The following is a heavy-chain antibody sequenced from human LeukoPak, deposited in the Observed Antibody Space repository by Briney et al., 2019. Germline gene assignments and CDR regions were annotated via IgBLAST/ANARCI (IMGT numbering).Heavy chain of an antibody. D-gene: IGHD6-13*01. CDR3: ARDWPSEWQHLPDYDAVDI. CDR2: ISGSGGNT. Sequence: GGSLRLSCAASGFTFSSYAMSWVRQPPGKGLNWVSSISGSGGNTFYADSVKGRFTISRDNSKNTLYLQMNSLRAEDTAVYYCARDWPSEWQHLPDYDAVDIWGQGTMVTVSS. CDR1: GFTFSSYA. V-gene: IGHV3-23*01. J-gene: IGHJ3*02.